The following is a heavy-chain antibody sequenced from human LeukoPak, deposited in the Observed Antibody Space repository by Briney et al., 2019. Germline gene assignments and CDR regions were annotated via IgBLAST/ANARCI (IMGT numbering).Heavy chain of an antibody. CDR2: VSYSGST. CDR1: GGSISTYY. V-gene: IGHV4-59*08. CDR3: ARPGRDDTDDWNFDL. D-gene: IGHD1-1*01. J-gene: IGHJ2*01. Sequence: SETLSLTCTVSGGSISTYYWNWIRQPPGKGREWIGYVSYSGSTSYNPSLKSRVTISVDTSKNQFSLKLTSVTAADTAVYYCARPGRDDTDDWNFDLWGRGTLVTVSS.